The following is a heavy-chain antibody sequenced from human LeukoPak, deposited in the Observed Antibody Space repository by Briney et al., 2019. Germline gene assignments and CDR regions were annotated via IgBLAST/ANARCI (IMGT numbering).Heavy chain of an antibody. J-gene: IGHJ4*02. CDR1: GYTFTSYA. CDR3: ARDDTGLGYSDSAGDY. CDR2: INTNTGNP. V-gene: IGHV7-4-1*02. D-gene: IGHD6-13*01. Sequence: ASVKVSCKASGYTFTSYAMNWVRQAPGQGLEWMGWINTNTGNPTYAQGFTGRFVFSLDTSVSTAYLQISSLKAEDTAVYYCARDDTGLGYSDSAGDYWGQGTLVTVSS.